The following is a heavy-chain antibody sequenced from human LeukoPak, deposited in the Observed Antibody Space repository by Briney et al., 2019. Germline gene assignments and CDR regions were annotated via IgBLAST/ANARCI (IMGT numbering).Heavy chain of an antibody. D-gene: IGHD3-10*01. Sequence: GGSLRLSCAASGFTFSSYEMNWVRQAPGKGLEWVSYISGSGITIYYADSVKGRFTISRDNSKNTLYLQMNSLRAEDTAVYYCAKDTWFGGAFDYWGQGTLVTVSS. CDR1: GFTFSSYE. J-gene: IGHJ4*02. CDR2: ISGSGITI. V-gene: IGHV3-48*03. CDR3: AKDTWFGGAFDY.